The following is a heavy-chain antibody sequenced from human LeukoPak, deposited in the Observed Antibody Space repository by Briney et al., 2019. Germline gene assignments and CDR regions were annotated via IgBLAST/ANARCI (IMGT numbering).Heavy chain of an antibody. V-gene: IGHV3-30*02. CDR2: IRYDGSNK. J-gene: IGHJ4*02. CDR3: AKDARDRLRFLEWSSFDY. D-gene: IGHD3-3*01. CDR1: GFTFSSYG. Sequence: PGGSLRLSCAASGFTFSSYGMHWVRQAPGKGLEWVAFIRYDGSNKYYADSVKGRFTISRDNSKNTLYLQMNSLRAEDTGVYYCAKDARDRLRFLEWSSFDYWGQGTLVTVSS.